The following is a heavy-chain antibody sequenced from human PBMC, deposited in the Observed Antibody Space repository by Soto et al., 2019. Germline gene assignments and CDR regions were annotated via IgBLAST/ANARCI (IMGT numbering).Heavy chain of an antibody. D-gene: IGHD3-10*01. CDR2: IYYSGST. J-gene: IGHJ6*02. CDR1: GGSISSGGYY. Sequence: SETLSLTCTVSGGSISSGGYYWSWIRQHPGKGLEWIGYIYYSGSTYYNPSLKSRVTISVDTSKNQFSLKLSSVTAADTAVYYCARGITITMVRGVYYYYGMDVWGQGTTVTVSS. CDR3: ARGITITMVRGVYYYYGMDV. V-gene: IGHV4-31*03.